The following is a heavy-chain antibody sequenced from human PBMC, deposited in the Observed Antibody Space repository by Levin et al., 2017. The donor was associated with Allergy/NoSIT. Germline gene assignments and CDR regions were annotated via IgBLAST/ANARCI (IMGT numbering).Heavy chain of an antibody. CDR2: ISSDGNYR. CDR3: AKGGDMDV. CDR1: GFTFSIYG. D-gene: IGHD3-10*01. Sequence: GGSLRLSCAASGFTFSIYGIYWARQAPGKGLEWVAIISSDGNYRSYAESVKGRFTVSRDNSKNTLYLQMNSLRPEDAAVYYCAKGGDMDVWGKGTTVTVSS. J-gene: IGHJ6*03. V-gene: IGHV3-30*18.